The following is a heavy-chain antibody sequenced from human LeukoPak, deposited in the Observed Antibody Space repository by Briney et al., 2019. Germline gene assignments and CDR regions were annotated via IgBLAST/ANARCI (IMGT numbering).Heavy chain of an antibody. CDR1: GYTFTSYD. Sequence: GASVTVSCKASGYTFTSYDINWVRQAPGQGLEWMGWMNPNSGNTGYAQKFRGRVTMTRNTSISTAYMELSSLRSEDTAVYYCARAFDFWNGHMDYWGQGTLVTLSS. J-gene: IGHJ4*02. V-gene: IGHV1-8*01. D-gene: IGHD3-3*01. CDR3: ARAFDFWNGHMDY. CDR2: MNPNSGNT.